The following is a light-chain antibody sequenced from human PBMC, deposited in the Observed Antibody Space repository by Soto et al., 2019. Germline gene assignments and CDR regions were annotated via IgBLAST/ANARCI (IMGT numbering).Light chain of an antibody. CDR3: LQAYSSYT. Sequence: DIVMTQSPDSLAVSLGERATINCKSSQNILYSPNNKNYLAWYQQKPGQPPTLLTYWASTRQSGVPDRFSGSGSETDFTLTIRSVQSEEVAVYYCLQAYSSYTFGQGTKLEI. CDR2: WAS. J-gene: IGKJ2*01. V-gene: IGKV4-1*01. CDR1: QNILYSPNNKNY.